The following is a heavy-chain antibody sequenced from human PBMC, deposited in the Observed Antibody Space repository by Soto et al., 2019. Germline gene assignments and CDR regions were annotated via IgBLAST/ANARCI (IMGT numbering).Heavy chain of an antibody. Sequence: SETLSLTCTVSSGSISSSSYYWGWIRQPPGKGLEWIGSIYYSGSTYYNPSLKSRVTISVDTSKNQFSLKLSSVTAADTAVYYCARHAIFGPSMDVWRQGTTVTVSS. CDR1: SGSISSSSYY. V-gene: IGHV4-39*01. CDR3: ARHAIFGPSMDV. D-gene: IGHD3-3*01. J-gene: IGHJ6*02. CDR2: IYYSGST.